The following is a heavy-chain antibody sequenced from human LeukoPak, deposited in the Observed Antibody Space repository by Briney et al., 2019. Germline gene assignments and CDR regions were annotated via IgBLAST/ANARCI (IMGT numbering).Heavy chain of an antibody. J-gene: IGHJ6*04. CDR2: INPNSGGT. Sequence: ASVKVSCKASGYTFTRYYMHWVRQAPGQGLEGMGWINPNSGGTNYAQKFQGRVTMTRDTSISTAYTELSRLRSDDTAVYYCARDPSKFVRNDRQNMDVWGKGTTVTISS. V-gene: IGHV1-2*02. CDR1: GYTFTRYY. CDR3: ARDPSKFVRNDRQNMDV. D-gene: IGHD1-1*01.